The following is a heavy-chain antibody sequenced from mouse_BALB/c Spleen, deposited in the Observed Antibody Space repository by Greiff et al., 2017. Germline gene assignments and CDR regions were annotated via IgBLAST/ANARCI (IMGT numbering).Heavy chain of an antibody. CDR1: GYTFTSYY. D-gene: IGHD3-2*01. J-gene: IGHJ4*01. CDR3: ARRTARATLAMDY. Sequence: VQLQQSGPELVKPGASVRISCKASGYTFTSYYIHWVKQRPGQGLEWIGWIYPGNVNTKYNEKFKGKATLTADKSSSTAYMQLSSLTSEDSAVYFCARRTARATLAMDYWGQGTSVTVSS. V-gene: IGHV1S56*01. CDR2: IYPGNVNT.